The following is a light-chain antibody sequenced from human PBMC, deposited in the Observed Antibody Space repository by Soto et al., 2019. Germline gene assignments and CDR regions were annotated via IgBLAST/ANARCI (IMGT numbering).Light chain of an antibody. CDR2: KVS. CDR3: MQGTSWPYT. Sequence: DVVMTQSPLSLPVTLGQPASISCRSSQSLVYKDGNTYLHWFQQRPGQSPRRLILKVSNRDSGVPDRFSGSGSGTDFTLKISRVEAEDVGFYYCMQGTSWPYTFGQGTKVEIK. CDR1: QSLVYKDGNTY. J-gene: IGKJ2*01. V-gene: IGKV2-30*01.